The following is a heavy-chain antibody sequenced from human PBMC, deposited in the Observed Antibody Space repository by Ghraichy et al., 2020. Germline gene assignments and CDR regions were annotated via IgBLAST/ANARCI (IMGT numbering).Heavy chain of an antibody. Sequence: SETLSLTCTVSGGSISSYYWSWIRQPPGKGLEWIGYIYYSGSTNYNPSLKSRVTISVDTSKNQFSLKLSSVTAADTAVYYCARIYDFWSGYYPWYFDLWGRGTLVTVSS. CDR1: GGSISSYY. V-gene: IGHV4-59*01. CDR2: IYYSGST. J-gene: IGHJ2*01. CDR3: ARIYDFWSGYYPWYFDL. D-gene: IGHD3-3*01.